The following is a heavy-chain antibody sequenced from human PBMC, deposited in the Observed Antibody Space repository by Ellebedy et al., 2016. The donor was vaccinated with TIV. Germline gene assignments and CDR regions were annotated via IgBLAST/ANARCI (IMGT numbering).Heavy chain of an antibody. CDR1: GFTFSSYA. D-gene: IGHD6-19*01. Sequence: GESLKISCAASGFTFSSYAMSWVRQAPGKGLEWVSTISGSGGSTYYADSVKGRFTISRDNSKNTLYLQMNSLRAEDTAVYYCAREYWNSGWYNWGQGTLVTVSS. CDR2: ISGSGGST. CDR3: AREYWNSGWYN. V-gene: IGHV3-23*01. J-gene: IGHJ4*02.